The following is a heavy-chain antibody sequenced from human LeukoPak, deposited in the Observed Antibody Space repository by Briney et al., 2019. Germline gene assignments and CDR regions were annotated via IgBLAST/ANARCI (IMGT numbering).Heavy chain of an antibody. V-gene: IGHV3-53*01. Sequence: PGGSLRLSCAASGFTVSSNYMSWVRQAPGKGLEWVPVIYSGGSTYYADSVKGRFTISRDNSKNTLYLQMNSLRAEDTAVYYCARGSPGGLRFLEWSGYYFDYWGQGTLVTVSS. CDR3: ARGSPGGLRFLEWSGYYFDY. J-gene: IGHJ4*02. D-gene: IGHD3-3*01. CDR1: GFTVSSNY. CDR2: IYSGGST.